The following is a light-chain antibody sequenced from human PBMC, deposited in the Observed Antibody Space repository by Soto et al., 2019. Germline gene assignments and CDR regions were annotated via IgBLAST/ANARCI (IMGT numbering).Light chain of an antibody. CDR1: QYIGDF. CDR3: QQSYFILGT. Sequence: DIQMIQSPSSLSASVGDRVTITCRASQYIGDFLNWYQQTPGKPPKLLIFGASNLHIGVPSRFSGSGSGTEFTLTISNLLREDFATYYCQQSYFILGTFGRGTKVDIK. CDR2: GAS. J-gene: IGKJ1*01. V-gene: IGKV1-39*01.